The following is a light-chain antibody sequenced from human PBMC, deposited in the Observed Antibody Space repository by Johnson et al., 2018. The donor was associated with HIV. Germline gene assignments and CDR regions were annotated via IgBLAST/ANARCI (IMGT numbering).Light chain of an antibody. J-gene: IGLJ1*01. CDR1: SSNIGKNY. CDR2: ENN. CDR3: GTWDSSLSAPYG. V-gene: IGLV1-51*02. Sequence: QSVLTQPPSVSAAPGQMVSISCSGSSSNIGKNYVSWYQQFPGTAPKLLIHENNKRPSGIPDRFSGSKSGTSATLGITGLQTGDAADYYCGTWDSSLSAPYGFGTGTKVTVL.